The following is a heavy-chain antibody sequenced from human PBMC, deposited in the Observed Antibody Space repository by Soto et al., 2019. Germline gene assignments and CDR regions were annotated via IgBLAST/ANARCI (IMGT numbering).Heavy chain of an antibody. V-gene: IGHV4-59*01. J-gene: IGHJ5*01. Sequence: PSETLSLTCSVSDGSISSYYWGWIRQPPGKGLEWIGNIFYTGSTNYNPSLKSRVTISVDTSKNQFSLRLSSVTAADTAVYYCASLSSKGATGKWFDTRSRRNLVTVSS. CDR3: ASLSSKGATGKWFDT. CDR2: IFYTGST. CDR1: DGSISSYY. D-gene: IGHD2-15*01.